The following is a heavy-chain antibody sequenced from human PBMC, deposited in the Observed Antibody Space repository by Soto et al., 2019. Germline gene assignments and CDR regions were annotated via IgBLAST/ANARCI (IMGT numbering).Heavy chain of an antibody. CDR3: ASYRSWGSYRYGDAFDI. V-gene: IGHV1-8*01. D-gene: IGHD3-16*02. J-gene: IGHJ3*02. CDR2: MNPNSGNT. CDR1: GYTFTSYD. Sequence: ASVKVSCKASGYTFTSYDINWVRQATGQGLEWMGWMNPNSGNTGYAQKFQGRVTMTRNTSISTAYMELSSLRSEDTAVYYCASYRSWGSYRYGDAFDIWGQGTMVTVSS.